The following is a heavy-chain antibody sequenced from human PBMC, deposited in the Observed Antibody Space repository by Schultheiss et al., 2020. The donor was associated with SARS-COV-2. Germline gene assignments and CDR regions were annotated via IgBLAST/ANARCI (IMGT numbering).Heavy chain of an antibody. D-gene: IGHD6-19*01. CDR1: GGTFSSYA. Sequence: ASVKVSCKASGGTFSSYAISWVRQAPGQGLEWMGIISPSGGSTNYAQKFQGRVTMTRDTSTSTVYMELSSLRSEDTAVYYCARDDGWYAFDYWGQGTLVTVSS. V-gene: IGHV1-46*01. J-gene: IGHJ4*02. CDR2: ISPSGGST. CDR3: ARDDGWYAFDY.